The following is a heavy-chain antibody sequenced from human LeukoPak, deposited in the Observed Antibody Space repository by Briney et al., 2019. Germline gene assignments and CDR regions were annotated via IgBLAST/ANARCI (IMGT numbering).Heavy chain of an antibody. Sequence: GRSLRLSCAASGFTFSSYAMHWVRQTPGKGLEWVAVISYDGSNKYYADSVKGRFTISRDNSKNTLYLQMNSLRAEDTAVYYCARAGRHHAFDIWGQGTMVTVSS. CDR3: ARAGRHHAFDI. J-gene: IGHJ3*02. CDR2: ISYDGSNK. V-gene: IGHV3-30*04. CDR1: GFTFSSYA. D-gene: IGHD1-26*01.